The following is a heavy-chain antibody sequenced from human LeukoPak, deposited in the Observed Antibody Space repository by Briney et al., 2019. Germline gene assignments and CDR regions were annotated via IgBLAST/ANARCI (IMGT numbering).Heavy chain of an antibody. CDR2: ISWNSGSI. J-gene: IGHJ4*02. D-gene: IGHD6-13*01. Sequence: GRSLRLSCAASGFTFDDYAMPWVRQAPGKGLEWVSGISWNSGSIGYADSVKGRFTISRDNAKNSLYLQMNSLRAEDTALYYCARSAAAGTNPTDYWGQGTLVTVSS. CDR3: ARSAAAGTNPTDY. CDR1: GFTFDDYA. V-gene: IGHV3-9*01.